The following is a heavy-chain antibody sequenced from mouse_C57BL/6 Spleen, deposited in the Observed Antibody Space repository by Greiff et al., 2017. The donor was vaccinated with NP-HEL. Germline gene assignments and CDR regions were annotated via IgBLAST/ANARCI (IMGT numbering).Heavy chain of an antibody. CDR2: IRSKSNNYAT. Sequence: EVQLVESGGGLVQPKGSLKLSCAASGFSFNTYAMNWVRQAPGKGLEWVARIRSKSNNYATYYADSVKDRFTISRDDSESMLYLQMNNLKTEDTAMYYCVRQSYDGMDYAMDYWGQGTSVTVSS. D-gene: IGHD2-12*01. CDR1: GFSFNTYA. CDR3: VRQSYDGMDYAMDY. J-gene: IGHJ4*01. V-gene: IGHV10-1*01.